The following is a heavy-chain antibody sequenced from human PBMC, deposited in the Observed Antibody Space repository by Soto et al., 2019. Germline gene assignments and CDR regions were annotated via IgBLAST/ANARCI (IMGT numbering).Heavy chain of an antibody. Sequence: QVQLVQSGAEVKKPGASVKVSCKASGYTLTSYDITWVRQAPGQGLEWMGWISAYNGNTNYAQKLKGRVTMTTDTSTSTAYMEQRSLGSAVTAVYYCARGHWDFDYWGQGTLVTVFS. CDR1: GYTLTSYD. V-gene: IGHV1-18*01. D-gene: IGHD7-27*01. CDR3: ARGHWDFDY. J-gene: IGHJ4*02. CDR2: ISAYNGNT.